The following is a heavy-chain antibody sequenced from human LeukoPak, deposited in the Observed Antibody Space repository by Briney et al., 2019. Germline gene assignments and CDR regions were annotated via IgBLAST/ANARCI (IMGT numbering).Heavy chain of an antibody. J-gene: IGHJ3*02. D-gene: IGHD3-22*01. V-gene: IGHV1-2*02. Sequence: ASVKVSCKASGYTFTGYYMHWVRQAPGQGLEWMGWINPNSGGTNYAQKFQGRVTMTRDTSISTAYMELSRLRSDDTAVYYCARSDYYDSSGCAFDIWGQGTMVTVSS. CDR2: INPNSGGT. CDR1: GYTFTGYY. CDR3: ARSDYYDSSGCAFDI.